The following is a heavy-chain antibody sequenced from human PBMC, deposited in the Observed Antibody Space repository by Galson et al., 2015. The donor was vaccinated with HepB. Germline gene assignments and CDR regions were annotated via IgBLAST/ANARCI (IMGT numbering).Heavy chain of an antibody. CDR3: ARLPPPGTIRYYFHWYFEI. Sequence: ETLSLTCTVTGGSISDYHWGWVRQSPGKGLEWIGYIYNNGVTNDNPSLKSRLTISVDTSKNQLSLKLTSVTAADTAVYYCARLPPPGTIRYYFHWYFEIWGRGTLVTVSS. V-gene: IGHV4-59*01. D-gene: IGHD3-22*01. CDR2: IYNNGVT. J-gene: IGHJ2*01. CDR1: GGSISDYH.